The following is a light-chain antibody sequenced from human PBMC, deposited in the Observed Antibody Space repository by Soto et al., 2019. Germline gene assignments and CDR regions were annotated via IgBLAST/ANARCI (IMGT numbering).Light chain of an antibody. V-gene: IGLV1-51*01. CDR3: GTWDSSLIVVV. Sequence: QSVLTQPPSVSAAPGQKVTISCSGSSSNIGNNYVSWYQHLPGTAPRLLIYDNDKRPSGIPDRFSGSKSGTSATLGITGLQTGDEADYYCGTWDSSLIVVVFGGGTKLTVL. J-gene: IGLJ2*01. CDR2: DND. CDR1: SSNIGNNY.